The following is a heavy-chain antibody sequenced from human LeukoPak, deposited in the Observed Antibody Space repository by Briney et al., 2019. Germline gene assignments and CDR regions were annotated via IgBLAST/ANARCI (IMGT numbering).Heavy chain of an antibody. V-gene: IGHV4-34*01. Sequence: PSETLSLTCAVYGGSFSGYYWRWIRQPPGKGLEWIGEINHSGSTNYNPSLKSRVTISVDTSKNQFSLKLSSVTAADTAVYYCARYYYDSSGSYAFDIWGQGTMVTVSS. CDR1: GGSFSGYY. CDR2: INHSGST. D-gene: IGHD3-22*01. J-gene: IGHJ3*02. CDR3: ARYYYDSSGSYAFDI.